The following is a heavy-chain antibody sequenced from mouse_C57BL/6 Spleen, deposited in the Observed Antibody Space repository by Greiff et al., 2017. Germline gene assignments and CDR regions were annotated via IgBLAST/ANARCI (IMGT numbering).Heavy chain of an antibody. Sequence: QVQLQQPGAELVKPGASVTLSCKASGYTFTSYWMHWVKQRPGQGLEWIGMIHPNSGSTTYNEKFKIKATLTVDKSSSTAYMKLSSLTSEDSAVYYCVLYDYSFAYWGQGTLVTVSA. J-gene: IGHJ3*01. CDR3: VLYDYSFAY. CDR2: IHPNSGST. V-gene: IGHV1-64*01. D-gene: IGHD2-4*01. CDR1: GYTFTSYW.